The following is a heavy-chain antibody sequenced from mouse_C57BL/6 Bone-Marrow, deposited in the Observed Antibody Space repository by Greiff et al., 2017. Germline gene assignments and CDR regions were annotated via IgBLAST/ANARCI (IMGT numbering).Heavy chain of an antibody. Sequence: EVQLQQSGAELVRPGASVKLSCTASGFNIKDDYMPWVKQRPEQGLAWIGWVDPENGDTEYASKFQGKATITADTSSNTAYLQLSSLTSEDTAVYYCTTLTGRGAMDYWGQGTSVTVSS. CDR2: VDPENGDT. CDR3: TTLTGRGAMDY. CDR1: GFNIKDDY. J-gene: IGHJ4*01. D-gene: IGHD4-1*01. V-gene: IGHV14-4*01.